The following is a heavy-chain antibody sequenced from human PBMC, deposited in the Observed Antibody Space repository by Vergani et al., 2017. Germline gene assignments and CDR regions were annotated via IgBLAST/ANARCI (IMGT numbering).Heavy chain of an antibody. CDR1: GGSFSGYY. CDR2: IYHSGST. J-gene: IGHJ4*02. Sequence: QVQLQQWGAGLLKPSETLSLTCAVYGGSFSGYYWSWIRQPPGKGLEWIGSIYHSGSTYYNPSLTSRVTISVDTSKNQFSLKLSSVTAADTAVYYCARSSIAARPDPYYFDYWGQGTLVTVSS. CDR3: ARSSIAARPDPYYFDY. V-gene: IGHV4-34*01. D-gene: IGHD6-6*01.